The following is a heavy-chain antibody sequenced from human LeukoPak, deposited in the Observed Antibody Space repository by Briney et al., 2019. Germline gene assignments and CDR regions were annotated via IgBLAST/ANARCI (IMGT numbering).Heavy chain of an antibody. Sequence: SETLSLTCTVSGGSIGSYYWSWIRQPPGKGLEWIGYIYYSGSTNYNPSLKSRVTISVDTSKNQFSLKLSSVTAADTAVYYCARSTVVTHNWFDPWGQGTLVTVSS. J-gene: IGHJ5*02. CDR1: GGSIGSYY. D-gene: IGHD4-23*01. CDR3: ARSTVVTHNWFDP. V-gene: IGHV4-59*01. CDR2: IYYSGST.